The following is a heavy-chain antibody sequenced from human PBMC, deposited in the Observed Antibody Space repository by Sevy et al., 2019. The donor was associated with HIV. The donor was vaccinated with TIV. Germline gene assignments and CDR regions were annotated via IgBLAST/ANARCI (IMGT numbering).Heavy chain of an antibody. D-gene: IGHD6-13*01. J-gene: IGHJ4*02. V-gene: IGHV3-72*01. Sequence: GGALRLSCAASGFTFSDHYMEWVRQAPGKGLEWVGRIRNKADSYTTEYAAYVKGRFTISRIDFKNSLYLLMNSLKTEDTAVYYCATHAGIAAAGRVFDYWGQGTLVTVSS. CDR1: GFTFSDHY. CDR3: ATHAGIAAAGRVFDY. CDR2: IRNKADSYTT.